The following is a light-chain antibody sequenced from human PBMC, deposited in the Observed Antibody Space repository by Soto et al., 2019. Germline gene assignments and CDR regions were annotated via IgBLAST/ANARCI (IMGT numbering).Light chain of an antibody. V-gene: IGKV3-11*01. CDR2: DAS. J-gene: IGKJ1*01. Sequence: EIVLTQSPATLSLSPGERATLSFRASQIVSSYLAWYQQKPGQATSLLIYDASNRATGIPARFSGSGSGTDFTLTISSLEPADFAVYYCQQRSNWPLTWTFGQGTKVDIK. CDR3: QQRSNWPLTWT. CDR1: QIVSSY.